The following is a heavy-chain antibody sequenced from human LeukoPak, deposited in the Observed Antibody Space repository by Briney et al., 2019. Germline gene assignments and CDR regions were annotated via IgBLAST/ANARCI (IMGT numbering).Heavy chain of an antibody. D-gene: IGHD1-14*01. J-gene: IGHJ6*03. V-gene: IGHV3-53*05. CDR1: GFTVSSNY. Sequence: GGSLRLSCAASGFTVSSNYMSWVRQAPGKGLEWVSEIYSDGSTYYAASVKGRFSISRDSSKNTVYLQMNSLRAEDTAVYYCAKDPDRDYYYMDVWGKGTTVTVSS. CDR3: AKDPDRDYYYMDV. CDR2: IYSDGST.